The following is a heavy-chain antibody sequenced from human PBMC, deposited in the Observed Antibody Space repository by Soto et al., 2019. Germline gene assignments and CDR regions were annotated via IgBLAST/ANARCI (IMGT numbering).Heavy chain of an antibody. V-gene: IGHV3-30*18. CDR2: ISYDGSNK. CDR3: AKAYNWNSARLLYYGMDV. J-gene: IGHJ6*02. D-gene: IGHD1-7*01. CDR1: GFTFSSYG. Sequence: GGSLRLSCAASGFTFSSYGMHWVRQAPGKGLEWVAVISYDGSNKYYADSVKGRFTISRDNSKNTLYLQMNSLRAEDTAVYYCAKAYNWNSARLLYYGMDVWGQGTTVTVSS.